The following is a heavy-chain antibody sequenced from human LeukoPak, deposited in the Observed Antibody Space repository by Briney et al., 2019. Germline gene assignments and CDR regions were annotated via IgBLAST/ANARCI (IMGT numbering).Heavy chain of an antibody. CDR2: INHSGST. Sequence: SETLSLTCAVYGGSFSGYYWSWIRQPPGKGLEWIGEINHSGSTNYNPSLKSRVTISVDTSKNQFSLKLSSVTAADTAVYYCARGSAVAGTLVDYWGQGTLVTVSS. V-gene: IGHV4-34*01. D-gene: IGHD6-19*01. J-gene: IGHJ4*02. CDR1: GGSFSGYY. CDR3: ARGSAVAGTLVDY.